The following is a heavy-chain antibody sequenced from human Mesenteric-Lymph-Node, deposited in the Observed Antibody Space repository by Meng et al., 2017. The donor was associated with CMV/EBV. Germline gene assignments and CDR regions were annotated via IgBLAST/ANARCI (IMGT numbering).Heavy chain of an antibody. CDR1: GGSISSYY. CDR3: ARHVRIGDSRLDY. V-gene: IGHV4-59*08. D-gene: IGHD3-22*01. Sequence: SETLSLTCTVSGGSISSYYWSWIRQPPGKGLEWIGYIYYSGSTNSNPSLKSRVTISVDTSKNQFSLKLSSVIAADTAVYYCARHVRIGDSRLDYWGQGTLVTVSS. J-gene: IGHJ4*02. CDR2: IYYSGST.